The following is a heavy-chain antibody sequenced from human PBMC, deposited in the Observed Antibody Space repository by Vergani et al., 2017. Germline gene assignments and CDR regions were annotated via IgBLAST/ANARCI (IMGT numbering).Heavy chain of an antibody. CDR3: VRSSSAPYYMDV. CDR2: INAGNGNT. CDR1: GYTFTSYA. Sequence: QVQLVQSGAEVKKPGASVKVSCKASGYTFTSYAMHWVRQAPGQRLEWMGWINAGNGNTKYSQKFQGRVTITRDTSASTAYMELSSLRSEDTAVYYCVRSSSAPYYMDVWGKGTTVTVSS. J-gene: IGHJ6*03. D-gene: IGHD6-6*01. V-gene: IGHV1-3*01.